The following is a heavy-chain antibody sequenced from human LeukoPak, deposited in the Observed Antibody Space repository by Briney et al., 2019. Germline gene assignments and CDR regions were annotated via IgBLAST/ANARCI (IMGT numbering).Heavy chain of an antibody. V-gene: IGHV3-48*04. D-gene: IGHD5-24*01. CDR1: GFTFSSYA. CDR3: ARIEPIRATTDRGMDV. Sequence: PGGSLGLSCAASGFTFSSYAMHWVRQAPGKGLEWVSYISSSGSTIYYADSVKGRFTISRDNAKNSLYLQMNSLRAEDTAVYYCARIEPIRATTDRGMDVWGQGTTVTVSS. J-gene: IGHJ6*02. CDR2: ISSSGSTI.